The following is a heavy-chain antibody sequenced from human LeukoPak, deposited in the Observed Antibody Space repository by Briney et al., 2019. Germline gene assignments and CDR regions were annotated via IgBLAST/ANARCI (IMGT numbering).Heavy chain of an antibody. D-gene: IGHD3-10*01. CDR1: GGSISSYY. Sequence: SETLSLTCTVSGGSISSYYWSWIRQPAGKGLEWIGRIYTSGSTNYNPSLKSRVTTSVATSKNHFSLKLSSVTAADTAVYYCARDQYYYGSGSGYDYWGQGTLVTVSS. CDR3: ARDQYYYGSGSGYDY. V-gene: IGHV4-4*07. J-gene: IGHJ4*02. CDR2: IYTSGST.